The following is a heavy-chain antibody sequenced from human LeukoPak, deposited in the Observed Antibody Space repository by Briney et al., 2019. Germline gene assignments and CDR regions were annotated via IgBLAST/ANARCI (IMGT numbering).Heavy chain of an antibody. CDR2: IYPGDSDT. CDR3: ASPANPYYYDSSGYSH. CDR1: GYIFTSYW. V-gene: IGHV5-51*01. J-gene: IGHJ4*02. D-gene: IGHD3-22*01. Sequence: GESLKISCQGSGYIFTSYWIGWVRQVPGKGLEWMGIIYPGDSDTRYSPSFQGQVTISADKSISTAYLQWSSLKASDTAMYYCASPANPYYYDSSGYSHWGQGTLVTVSS.